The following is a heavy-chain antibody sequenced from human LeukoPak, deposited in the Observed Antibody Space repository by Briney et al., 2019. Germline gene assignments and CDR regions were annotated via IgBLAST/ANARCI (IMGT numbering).Heavy chain of an antibody. CDR3: ARDRGGSRSDC. Sequence: PGGSLRLSCAASGFTVSTNYMSWVRQAPGKGLEWVSIIYSGGTTYYADSVKGRFTISRDNSKNTLYLQMNSLRAEDTAVYHCARDRGGSRSDCWGQGTLVTVSS. V-gene: IGHV3-66*01. J-gene: IGHJ4*02. CDR1: GFTVSTNY. CDR2: IYSGGTT. D-gene: IGHD6-13*01.